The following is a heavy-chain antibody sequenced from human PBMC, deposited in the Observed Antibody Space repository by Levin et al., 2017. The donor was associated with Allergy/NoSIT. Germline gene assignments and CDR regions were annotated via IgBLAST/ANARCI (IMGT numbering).Heavy chain of an antibody. CDR2: ISSGGNTI. CDR3: ARDSSGYSSSWYSY. D-gene: IGHD6-13*01. J-gene: IGHJ4*02. CDR1: GFTFSDYY. Sequence: GGSLRLSCAASGFTFSDYYMSWIRQAPGKGLEWVSYISSGGNTIYYADSVKGRFTISRDNAKNSLYLQMNSLRAEDTAVYYCARDSSGYSSSWYSYWGQGTLVTVSS. V-gene: IGHV3-11*01.